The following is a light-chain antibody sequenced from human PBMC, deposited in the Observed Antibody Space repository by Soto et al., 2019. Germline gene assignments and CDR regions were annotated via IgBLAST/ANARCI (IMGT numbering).Light chain of an antibody. CDR2: DAS. V-gene: IGKV1-5*01. J-gene: IGKJ1*01. CDR1: QSISTW. CDR3: QQYYSYPRT. Sequence: DIQMTQSPSTLSASAGDRVTITCRASQSISTWLAWYQQKPGKAPRLLIFDASSLESGVPSRFIGSGSGTEFPLTISSLQPDDFATYYCQQYYSYPRTFGQGTKVDIK.